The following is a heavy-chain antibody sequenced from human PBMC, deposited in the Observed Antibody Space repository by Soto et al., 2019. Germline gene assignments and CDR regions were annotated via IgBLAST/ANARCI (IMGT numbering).Heavy chain of an antibody. J-gene: IGHJ5*02. CDR2: IYYGGNT. V-gene: IGHV4-30-4*01. Sequence: SETLSLTCTVSGDSISSGYYFWSWIRQPPGKGLEWIGYIYYGGNTDYNPSLKSRITISVDTSKNQFSLKLTSVTAAETAVYYCARGLDHWGQGTLVTVSS. CDR3: ARGLDH. CDR1: GDSISSGYYF.